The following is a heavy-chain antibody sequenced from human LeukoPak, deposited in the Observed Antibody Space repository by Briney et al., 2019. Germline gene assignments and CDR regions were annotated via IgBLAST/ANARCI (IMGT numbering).Heavy chain of an antibody. D-gene: IGHD3-16*01. CDR1: GFTFTSYE. V-gene: IGHV3-48*03. J-gene: IGHJ3*02. Sequence: GGSLRLSCAASGFTFTSYEMNWVRQAPGKGLDWVSYISSDGSTIFYVDSVKGRFTISRDNAKDSLYLQMNSLRAEDTAVYYCAREGGRDDAFDIWGQGTMVIVSS. CDR2: ISSDGSTI. CDR3: AREGGRDDAFDI.